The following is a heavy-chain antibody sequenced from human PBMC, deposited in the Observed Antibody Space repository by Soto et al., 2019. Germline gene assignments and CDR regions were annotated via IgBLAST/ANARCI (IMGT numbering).Heavy chain of an antibody. V-gene: IGHV1-8*01. Sequence: QVQVEQSRAEVKKPGASVKVSCKTSGYTFTDYDINWIRQAPGQGLEWMGWVSPDSGNAGYAPQFQGRVSMTSDTSISTVYMGLSSLRAEDTAGYFCEVTTGYWGQGTMVTVSS. CDR3: EVTTGY. CDR1: GYTFTDYD. D-gene: IGHD2-21*02. CDR2: VSPDSGNA. J-gene: IGHJ4*02.